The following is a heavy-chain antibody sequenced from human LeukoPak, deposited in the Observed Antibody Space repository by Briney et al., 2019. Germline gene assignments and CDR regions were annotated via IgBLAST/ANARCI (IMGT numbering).Heavy chain of an antibody. V-gene: IGHV3-21*04. J-gene: IGHJ4*02. Sequence: RAGGSLRLSCAASGFTFSNYNMNWVRQAPGKGLEWVSSISSSTSYKNYADSVKGRFTISRDNAKNSLYLQMNSLRAEDTALYYCARATFYYDSSGSLFAGDYFDSWGQGTLVTVSS. CDR2: ISSSTSYK. CDR1: GFTFSNYN. CDR3: ARATFYYDSSGSLFAGDYFDS. D-gene: IGHD3-22*01.